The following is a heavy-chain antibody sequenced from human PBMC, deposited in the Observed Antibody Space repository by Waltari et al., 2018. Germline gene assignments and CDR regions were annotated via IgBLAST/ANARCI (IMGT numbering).Heavy chain of an antibody. D-gene: IGHD3-10*01. J-gene: IGHJ4*02. CDR3: ARFEAQEPGPSGLDY. CDR1: GGSFSGYY. Sequence: QVQLQQWGAGLLKPSETLSLTCAVYGGSFSGYYWSWIRQPPGKGLEWIGEINHSGSTTDNPSLKSRVTISVDTSKNQFSRKLSSVTAADTAVYYCARFEAQEPGPSGLDYWGQGTLVTVSS. V-gene: IGHV4-34*01. CDR2: INHSGST.